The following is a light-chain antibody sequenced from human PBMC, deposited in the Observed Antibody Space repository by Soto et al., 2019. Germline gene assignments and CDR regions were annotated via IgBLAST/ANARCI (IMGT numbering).Light chain of an antibody. Sequence: DIQMTQSPSSLSASVGDRVTITCRASQSISSYLNWYQQKPGKAPKLLIYAASSLQSGVPSRFSGSGSGTDFTLTISSLQPEDFAAYFCQHSYSTPFTFGPWDQSAYQT. CDR2: AAS. CDR3: QHSYSTPFT. J-gene: IGKJ3*01. CDR1: QSISSY. V-gene: IGKV1-39*01.